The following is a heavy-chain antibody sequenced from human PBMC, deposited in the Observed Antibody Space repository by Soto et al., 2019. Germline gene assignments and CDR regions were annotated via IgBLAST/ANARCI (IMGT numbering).Heavy chain of an antibody. Sequence: ASVKVSCKTSGYTFSNYGITWVRQAPGQPLEWLGWISLYSDGTNYAQKFQGRVSMTTDTSTTTAYMELRSLRSDDSAVYYCARVVPGAEAWFGPWGQGTLVTVSS. V-gene: IGHV1-18*01. J-gene: IGHJ5*02. D-gene: IGHD2-2*01. CDR3: ARVVPGAEAWFGP. CDR1: GYTFSNYG. CDR2: ISLYSDGT.